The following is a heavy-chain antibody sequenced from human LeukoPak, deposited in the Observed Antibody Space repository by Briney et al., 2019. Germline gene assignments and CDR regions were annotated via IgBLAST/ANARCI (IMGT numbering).Heavy chain of an antibody. V-gene: IGHV3-66*02. D-gene: IGHD3-3*01. J-gene: IGHJ4*02. Sequence: GGSLRLSCAASGFTFSSYWMSWVRQAPGKGLGWVSVIYSGGSTYYADSVKGRFTISRDNSKNTLYLQMNSLRAEDTAVYYCAAQITIQDYWGQGTLVTVSS. CDR1: GFTFSSYW. CDR3: AAQITIQDY. CDR2: IYSGGST.